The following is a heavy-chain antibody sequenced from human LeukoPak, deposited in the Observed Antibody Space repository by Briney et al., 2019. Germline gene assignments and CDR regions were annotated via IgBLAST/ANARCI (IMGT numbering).Heavy chain of an antibody. CDR1: GFTFSSYS. CDR3: ASSQRHYYYYGMDV. J-gene: IGHJ6*02. CDR2: ISSSSSYI. V-gene: IGHV3-21*01. Sequence: GGSLRLSCAASGFTFSSYSMNWVRQAPGKGLEWVSSISSSSSYIYYADSVKGRFTISRDNAKNSLYLQMNSLRAEDTAVYYCASSQRHYYYYGMDVWGQGTTVTVSS.